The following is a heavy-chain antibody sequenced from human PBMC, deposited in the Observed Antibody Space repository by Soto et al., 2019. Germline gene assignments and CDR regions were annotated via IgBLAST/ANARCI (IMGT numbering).Heavy chain of an antibody. CDR2: IYYSGST. CDR3: ARGPRFLEDFDI. CDR1: GGSISSGGYY. Sequence: ASETLSLTCTVSGGSISSGGYYWSWIRQHPGKGLEWIGYIYYSGSTYYNPSLKSRVTISVDTSKNQFSLKLSSVTAADTAVYYCARGPRFLEDFDIWGQGTMVTVSS. D-gene: IGHD3-3*01. V-gene: IGHV4-31*03. J-gene: IGHJ3*02.